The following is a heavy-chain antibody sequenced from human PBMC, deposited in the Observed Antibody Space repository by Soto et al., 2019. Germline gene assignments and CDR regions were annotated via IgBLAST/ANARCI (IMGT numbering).Heavy chain of an antibody. CDR3: ARGEVVALGY. J-gene: IGHJ4*02. CDR2: THYRGST. D-gene: IGHD2-15*01. CDR1: GGSTSSASYY. Sequence: TSETLSLTCTVSGGSTSSASYYWGWVRQPPGKGLEWIGSTHYRGSTYYNPSLKSRVTISVDTSKNQFSLNLSSVTAADTAVYYCARGEVVALGYWGQGTLVTVSS. V-gene: IGHV4-39*07.